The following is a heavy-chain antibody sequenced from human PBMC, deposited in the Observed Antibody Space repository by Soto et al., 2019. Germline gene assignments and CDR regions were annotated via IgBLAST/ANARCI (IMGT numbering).Heavy chain of an antibody. CDR3: ARDRPSFLYLPDFWSGYQTVNWFDP. CDR2: ISAYNGNT. CDR1: GYTFTSYG. V-gene: IGHV1-18*01. J-gene: IGHJ5*02. D-gene: IGHD3-3*01. Sequence: GASVKVSCKASGYTFTSYGISWVRQAPGQGLEWMGWISAYNGNTNYAQKLQGRVTMTTDTSTSTAYMELRSLRSDDTAVYFCARDRPSFLYLPDFWSGYQTVNWFDPWGQGTLVTVSS.